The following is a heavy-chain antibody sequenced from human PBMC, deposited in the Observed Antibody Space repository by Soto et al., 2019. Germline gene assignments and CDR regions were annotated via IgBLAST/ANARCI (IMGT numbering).Heavy chain of an antibody. Sequence: SETLSRTCTVSGVSIGSGDYSWSWIRQPAGEGLEWIGYSYYSGSTYYNPSLKIRVTISVDTSKNQFSLKLSSVTAADQSVYYCASSDSSGPDAFDIWGQGAMVTVSS. J-gene: IGHJ3*02. CDR3: ASSDSSGPDAFDI. CDR2: SYYSGST. V-gene: IGHV4-30-4*01. CDR1: GVSIGSGDYS. D-gene: IGHD3-22*01.